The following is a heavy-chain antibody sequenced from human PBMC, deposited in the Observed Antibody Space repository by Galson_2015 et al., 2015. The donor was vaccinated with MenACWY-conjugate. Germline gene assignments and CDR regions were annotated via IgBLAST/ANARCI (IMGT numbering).Heavy chain of an antibody. CDR1: GFTFSIYS. Sequence: SLRLSCAASGFTFSIYSMNWVRQAPGKGLEWVSYISSSGDTIYYADSVKGRFTISRDNSQNSLSLQMDSLRAEDTAVYYCARDSGSYSRDYWGQGTLVTVSS. CDR2: ISSSGDTI. J-gene: IGHJ4*02. CDR3: ARDSGSYSRDY. V-gene: IGHV3-48*04. D-gene: IGHD1-26*01.